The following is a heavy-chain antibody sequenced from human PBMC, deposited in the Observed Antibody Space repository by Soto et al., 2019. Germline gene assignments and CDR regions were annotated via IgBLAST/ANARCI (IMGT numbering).Heavy chain of an antibody. Sequence: VKVSCKASGGTFSSYPFSWVRQAPGQGLEWMGGIIPLFGTASYAEKFQGRVTITADKSTNTAFMELSSLRTEDTAVYYCARGVYGDYYYRGMDLWGQGTTVTVSS. J-gene: IGHJ6*02. D-gene: IGHD4-17*01. V-gene: IGHV1-69*13. CDR1: GGTFSSYP. CDR3: ARGVYGDYYYRGMDL. CDR2: IIPLFGTA.